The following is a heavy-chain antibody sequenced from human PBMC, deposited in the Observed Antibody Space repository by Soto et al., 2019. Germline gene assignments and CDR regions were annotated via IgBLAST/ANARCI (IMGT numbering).Heavy chain of an antibody. CDR1: GFAFNNDW. D-gene: IGHD2-21*01. CDR3: TRGVIRSILSK. Sequence: EVQLVESGGGLVKPGGSLRLSCVTSGFAFNNDWMNWVRQAPGKGLEWVGRIRSSSDGGTTDFGAAVKGRFTISRDDSKSTVYLQMNSLTTEDTAMYFCTRGVIRSILSKGGQGTLVTVSP. J-gene: IGHJ4*02. CDR2: IRSSSDGGTT. V-gene: IGHV3-15*07.